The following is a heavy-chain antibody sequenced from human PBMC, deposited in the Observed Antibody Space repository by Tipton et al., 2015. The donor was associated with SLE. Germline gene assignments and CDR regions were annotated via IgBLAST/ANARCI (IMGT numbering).Heavy chain of an antibody. J-gene: IGHJ5*02. CDR2: IDPNSGGT. CDR1: GYTFTDYF. D-gene: IGHD6-19*01. V-gene: IGHV1-2*02. Sequence: QLVQSGAEVKKPGASVKVSCKASGYTFTDYFIHWVRQAPGHGLAWMGWIDPNSGGTNYAQKIQGRLNMSRDTSITTAYMELSRLRSDDTALYYWSVISVAGIVTWFDPWGQGTLVTVSS. CDR3: SVISVAGIVTWFDP.